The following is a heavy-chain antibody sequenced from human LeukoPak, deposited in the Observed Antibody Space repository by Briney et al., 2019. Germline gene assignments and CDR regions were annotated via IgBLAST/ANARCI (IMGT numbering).Heavy chain of an antibody. CDR3: TRDVPYSSGWSYYYYYGMDV. D-gene: IGHD6-19*01. V-gene: IGHV1-46*01. CDR2: INPSGGST. J-gene: IGHJ6*02. Sequence: ASVKVSCKASGYTFTSYYMHWVRQAPGQGLEWMGIINPSGGSTSYAQKFQGRVTMTRDTSTSTVYMELSSLRSEDTAVYYCTRDVPYSSGWSYYYYYGMDVWGQGTTVTVSS. CDR1: GYTFTSYY.